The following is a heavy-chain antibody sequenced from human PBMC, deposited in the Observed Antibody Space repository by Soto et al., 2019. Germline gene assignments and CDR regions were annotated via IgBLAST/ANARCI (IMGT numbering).Heavy chain of an antibody. V-gene: IGHV3-23*01. CDR3: AKPIFSSGEDQTRAFNI. D-gene: IGHD3-10*01. J-gene: IGHJ3*02. CDR2: ITGGGGTT. Sequence: PGWSLRLSCAASGFAFSTYSMSWVRQGPVKGLEWVSVITGGGGTTIYADSVKGRFTISRDNSKNTLYLQMNNLRAEDTAVYYCAKPIFSSGEDQTRAFNIWGQGTKVTVSS. CDR1: GFAFSTYS.